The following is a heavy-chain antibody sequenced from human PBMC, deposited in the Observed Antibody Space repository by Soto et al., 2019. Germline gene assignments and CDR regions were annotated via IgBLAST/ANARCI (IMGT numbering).Heavy chain of an antibody. CDR3: ARRPSDYDSSGYHLDY. CDR1: GVTIISSSYY. D-gene: IGHD3-22*01. V-gene: IGHV4-39*01. Sequence: SETLSLTCTVSGVTIISSSYYWGWVRQPPGKGLEWIGSIYYSGSTYYNPSLKSRVTISVDTSKNQFSLKLSSVTAADTAVYYCARRPSDYDSSGYHLDYWGQGTLVTAPQ. CDR2: IYYSGST. J-gene: IGHJ4*02.